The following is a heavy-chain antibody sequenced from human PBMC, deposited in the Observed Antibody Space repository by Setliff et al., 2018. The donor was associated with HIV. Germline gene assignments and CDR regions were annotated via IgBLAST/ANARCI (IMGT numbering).Heavy chain of an antibody. Sequence: SETLSLTCTVSGGSISSSHYYWGWIRQPPGKGLEWIGSIYHSGSTNYSPSLKSRVTISIDTSKSQFSLKLTSVTAADTAVYYCARATFFDFWSGFPHHYMDVWGKGTTVTVSS. D-gene: IGHD3-3*01. CDR2: IYHSGST. J-gene: IGHJ6*03. CDR3: ARATFFDFWSGFPHHYMDV. CDR1: GGSISSSHYY. V-gene: IGHV4-39*07.